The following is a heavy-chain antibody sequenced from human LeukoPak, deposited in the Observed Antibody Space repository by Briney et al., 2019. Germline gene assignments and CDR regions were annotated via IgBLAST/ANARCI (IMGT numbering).Heavy chain of an antibody. V-gene: IGHV4-34*01. CDR2: INHSGGT. CDR3: ARGSGKYGMDV. Sequence: SETLSLTCAVYGGSFSGYYWSWIRQPPGKGLEWIGEINHSGGTNYNPSLKSRVTISVDTSKNQFSLKLSSVTAADTAVYYCARGSGKYGMDVWGKGTTVTVSS. J-gene: IGHJ6*04. CDR1: GGSFSGYY. D-gene: IGHD3-10*01.